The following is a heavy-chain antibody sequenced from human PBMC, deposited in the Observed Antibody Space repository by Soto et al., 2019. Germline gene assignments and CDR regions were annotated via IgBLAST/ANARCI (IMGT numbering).Heavy chain of an antibody. V-gene: IGHV3-74*01. Sequence: GESLKISCAASGFTFSSYWMHWVRQAPGKGLVWVSRINSDGSSTSYADSVKGRFTISRDNAKNTLYLQMNSLRAEDTAVYYCAREGMERYYYYYYYMDVWGKGTTVTVSS. CDR2: INSDGSST. D-gene: IGHD1-1*01. CDR1: GFTFSSYW. J-gene: IGHJ6*03. CDR3: AREGMERYYYYYYYMDV.